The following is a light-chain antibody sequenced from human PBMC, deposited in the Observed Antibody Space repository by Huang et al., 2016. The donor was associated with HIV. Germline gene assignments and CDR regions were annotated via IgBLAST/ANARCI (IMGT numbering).Light chain of an antibody. Sequence: DIQMTQSPSSLSASVGERVTITCRASQSISGYLNCYQQKRGKAPKLLIYAASSLQGGAPSRFSGSASGTDFTLTISSLQPEDFATYYCQQSYSTPWTFGQGTKVEI. CDR3: QQSYSTPWT. CDR1: QSISGY. CDR2: AAS. J-gene: IGKJ1*01. V-gene: IGKV1-39*01.